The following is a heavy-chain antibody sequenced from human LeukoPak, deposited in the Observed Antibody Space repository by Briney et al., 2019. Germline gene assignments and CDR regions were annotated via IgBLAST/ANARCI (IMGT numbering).Heavy chain of an antibody. CDR3: ARGSGAKGDY. CDR1: GYTFTGYY. D-gene: IGHD1/OR15-1a*01. V-gene: IGHV1-8*02. J-gene: IGHJ4*02. Sequence: GASVKVSCKASGYTFTGYYMHWVRQAPGQGLEWVGWMNPNSGNTGYAQKFQGRVTMTRNTSISTAYMELSSLRSEDTAVYYCARGSGAKGDYWGQGTLVTVSS. CDR2: MNPNSGNT.